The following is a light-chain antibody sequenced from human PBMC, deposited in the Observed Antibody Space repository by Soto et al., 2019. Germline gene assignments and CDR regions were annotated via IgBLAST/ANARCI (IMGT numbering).Light chain of an antibody. CDR3: CSYAGSPRYV. Sequence: QSALTQPRSVSGSPGQSVTISCTGTSSDVGGYNYVSWYQQHPGKAPKVMIYDVSERPSGVPDRFSGSKSGNTASLTISGLQDAEEADYYCCSYAGSPRYVLGAGTKLTVL. V-gene: IGLV2-11*01. CDR2: DVS. J-gene: IGLJ1*01. CDR1: SSDVGGYNY.